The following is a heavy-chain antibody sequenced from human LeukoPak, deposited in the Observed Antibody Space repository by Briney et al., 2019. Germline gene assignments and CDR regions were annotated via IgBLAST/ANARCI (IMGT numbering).Heavy chain of an antibody. D-gene: IGHD3-22*01. Sequence: GGSLRLSCAASGFTFDDYGMSWVRQAPGKGLAWVSGINWNGGSTGYADCVKGRFTISRDNAKNSLYLQMSSLRAEDTALYYCARDAHYYDSSGYYQSYYFDYWGQGTLVTVSS. CDR3: ARDAHYYDSSGYYQSYYFDY. CDR1: GFTFDDYG. V-gene: IGHV3-20*04. CDR2: INWNGGST. J-gene: IGHJ4*02.